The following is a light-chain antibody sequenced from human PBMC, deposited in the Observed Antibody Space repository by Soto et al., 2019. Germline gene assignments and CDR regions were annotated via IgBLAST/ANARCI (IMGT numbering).Light chain of an antibody. CDR2: GAS. CDR3: QQYNNWPRT. CDR1: QTISSN. J-gene: IGKJ2*01. Sequence: EIVMTQSPVPLSVSPGERATLSCRASQTISSNLAWDQQKSGQAPRLLIYGASTRATGIPARISGSGSGTEFTLTISSLQSEDFAVDYCQQYNNWPRTFGQGTKLEIK. V-gene: IGKV3-15*01.